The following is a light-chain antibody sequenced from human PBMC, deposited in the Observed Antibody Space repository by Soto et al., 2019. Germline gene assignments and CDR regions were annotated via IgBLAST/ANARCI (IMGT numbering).Light chain of an antibody. CDR3: SSYTGTSTCV. V-gene: IGLV2-14*03. CDR2: DVS. J-gene: IGLJ1*01. Sequence: QSALTQPASVSGSPGHSIPISCTGTSSDVGGYNYVSWYQHHPGKAPKLMIYDVSNRPSGVSNRFSGSKSGNTASLTISGLQAEDEADYYCSSYTGTSTCVFGTGTKVTVL. CDR1: SSDVGGYNY.